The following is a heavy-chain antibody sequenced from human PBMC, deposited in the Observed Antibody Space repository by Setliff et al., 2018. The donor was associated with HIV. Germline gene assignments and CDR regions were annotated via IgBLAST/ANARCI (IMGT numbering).Heavy chain of an antibody. CDR2: IHYSGIT. CDR1: RDSINGHW. CDR3: AARNSGNPTRHFDY. Sequence: SETLSLTCTVSRDSINGHWWSWIRQPPGKGLEWTGSIHYSGITHYNPSLKSRLTMSVDTSQDQFSLRLTSVTAADTAVYYCAARNSGNPTRHFDYWGQGTLVTVSS. V-gene: IGHV4-59*08. D-gene: IGHD3-10*01. J-gene: IGHJ4*02.